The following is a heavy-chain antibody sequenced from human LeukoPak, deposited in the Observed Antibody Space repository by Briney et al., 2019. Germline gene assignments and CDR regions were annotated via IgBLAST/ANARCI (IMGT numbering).Heavy chain of an antibody. CDR1: GFTLSSYS. CDR3: ARGSSAAGMYYYYYMDV. J-gene: IGHJ6*03. Sequence: GGSLRLSCAASGFTLSSYSMNWVRQAPGKGLEWVSSISSSSSYIYYADSVKGRFTISRDNSKNTLYLQMNSLRAEDTAVYYCARGSSAAGMYYYYYMDVWGKGTTVTISS. CDR2: ISSSSSYI. V-gene: IGHV3-21*04. D-gene: IGHD6-13*01.